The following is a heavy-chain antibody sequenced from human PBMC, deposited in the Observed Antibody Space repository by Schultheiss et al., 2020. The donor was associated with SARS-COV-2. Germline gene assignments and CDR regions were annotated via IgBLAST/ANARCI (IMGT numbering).Heavy chain of an antibody. CDR2: IYHSGST. J-gene: IGHJ1*01. Sequence: LRLSCAVSGGSISSGGYSWSWIRQPPGKGLEWIGYIYHSGSTYYNPSLKSRVTISVDRSKNQFSLKLSSVTAADTAVYYCARDSGYYYDSSGYYPEYFQHWGQGTLVTVSS. CDR3: ARDSGYYYDSSGYYPEYFQH. V-gene: IGHV4-30-2*01. D-gene: IGHD3-22*01. CDR1: GGSISSGGYS.